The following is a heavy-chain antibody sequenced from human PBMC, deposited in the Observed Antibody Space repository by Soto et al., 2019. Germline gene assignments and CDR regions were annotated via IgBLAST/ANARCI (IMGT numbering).Heavy chain of an antibody. CDR2: IYYSGST. D-gene: IGHD5-18*01. CDR1: GGSISSGDYY. V-gene: IGHV4-30-4*01. Sequence: QVQLQESGPGLVKPSQTLSLTCTVSGGSISSGDYYWSWIRQPPGKGLEWIGYIYYSGSTYYNPSIKSRVTISVDTSKSQFTLMLTSVTAADTAVYYCARASPVVTDVWGQGTTVSVSS. CDR3: ARASPVVTDV. J-gene: IGHJ6*02.